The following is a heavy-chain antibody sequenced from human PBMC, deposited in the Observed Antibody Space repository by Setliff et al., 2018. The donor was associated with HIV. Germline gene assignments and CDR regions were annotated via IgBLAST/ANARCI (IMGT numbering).Heavy chain of an antibody. CDR3: ARDSGGYNYGFAVGSFDY. Sequence: LSLTCTVSSDSIRFYYWTWIRQPPGKGLEWIGNIYYTGSTNYNPSLKSRITISIDTSKSQFSLKLTSVAAADTAVYYCARDSGGYNYGFAVGSFDYWGQGALVTVSS. CDR1: SDSIRFYY. CDR2: IYYTGST. D-gene: IGHD5-18*01. V-gene: IGHV4-59*01. J-gene: IGHJ4*02.